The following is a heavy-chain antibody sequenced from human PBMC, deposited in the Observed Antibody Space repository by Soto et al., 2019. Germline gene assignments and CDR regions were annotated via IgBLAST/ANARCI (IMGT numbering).Heavy chain of an antibody. D-gene: IGHD1-20*01. J-gene: IGHJ6*02. CDR1: GFTFSSYA. CDR2: ISGSGGST. Sequence: GGSLRLSCAASGFTFSSYAMSWVRQAPGKGLEWVSAISGSGGSTYYADSVKGRFTISRDNSKNTLYLQMNSLRAEDTAVYYCANLIPRYNWNSNHGLRMDVWGQGTTVTVSS. V-gene: IGHV3-23*01. CDR3: ANLIPRYNWNSNHGLRMDV.